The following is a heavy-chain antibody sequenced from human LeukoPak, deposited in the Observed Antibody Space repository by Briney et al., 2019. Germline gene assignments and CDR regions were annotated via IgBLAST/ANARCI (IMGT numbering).Heavy chain of an antibody. Sequence: SQTLSLTCTVSGGSISSGDYYWSWVRQPPGKGLEWIGYIYYSGSTLYNPSLKSRVTISLDTSKNQFSLKLSSVTAADTAVYYCARATYYDFWSGHRGWFDPWGQGTLVTVSS. CDR2: IYYSGST. D-gene: IGHD3-3*01. CDR1: GGSISSGDYY. CDR3: ARATYYDFWSGHRGWFDP. J-gene: IGHJ5*02. V-gene: IGHV4-30-4*08.